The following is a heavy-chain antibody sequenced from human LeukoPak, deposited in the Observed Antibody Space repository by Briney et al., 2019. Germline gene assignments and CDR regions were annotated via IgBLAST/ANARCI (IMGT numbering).Heavy chain of an antibody. V-gene: IGHV4-39*01. CDR2: IYYSGST. Sequence: SETLSLTCTVSGGSISSSTYYWGWIRQPPGKGLEWIASIYYSGSTYYNPSLKSRVTISVDTSKNQFSLKVSSVTAADTAVYYCASLPAVTDIWGQGTMVTVSS. CDR1: GGSISSSTYY. CDR3: ASLPAVTDI. D-gene: IGHD2-21*02. J-gene: IGHJ3*02.